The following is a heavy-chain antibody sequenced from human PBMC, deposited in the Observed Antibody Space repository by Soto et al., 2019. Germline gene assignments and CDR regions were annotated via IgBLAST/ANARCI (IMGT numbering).Heavy chain of an antibody. CDR3: AGHLRHSYAYGEVDDY. J-gene: IGHJ4*02. CDR2: ISYDGSNK. V-gene: IGHV3-30-3*01. CDR1: GFTFSSYA. D-gene: IGHD5-18*01. Sequence: QVQLVESGGGVVQPGRSLRLSCAASGFTFSSYAMHWVRQAPGKGLEWVAVISYDGSNKYYADSVKGRFTISRDNSKNTLYLQTKSLISVDMGVLCCAGHLRHSYAYGEVDDYWGQGTLVTVSS.